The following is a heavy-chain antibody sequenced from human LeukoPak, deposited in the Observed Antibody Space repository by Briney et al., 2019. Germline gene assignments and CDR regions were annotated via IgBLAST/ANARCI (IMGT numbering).Heavy chain of an antibody. V-gene: IGHV3-30*04. CDR3: ARDRIEQQRTLGRSSNYYYYYYMDV. CDR2: ISYDGSNK. CDR1: GFTFSSYA. D-gene: IGHD6-13*01. J-gene: IGHJ6*03. Sequence: SGGSLRLSCAASGFTFSSYAMHWVRQAPGKGLEWVAVISYDGSNKYYADSVKGRFTISRDNSKNTLYLQMNSLRAEDTAVYYCARDRIEQQRTLGRSSNYYYYYYMDVWGKGTTVTVSS.